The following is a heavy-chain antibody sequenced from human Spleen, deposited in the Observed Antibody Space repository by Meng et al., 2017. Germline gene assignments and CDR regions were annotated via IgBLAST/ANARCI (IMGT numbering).Heavy chain of an antibody. V-gene: IGHV3-66*04. Sequence: VELVEVGGGVVQPGRSLRLSCAASGFIVSSDYMHWLRQAPGKGLEWVSVLYSGGGTYYADSVKGRFTISRDNSKNTVYLQMNSLRAEDTAIYYCARHDWFDPWGQGTLVTVSS. CDR1: GFIVSSDY. CDR3: ARHDWFDP. CDR2: LYSGGGT. J-gene: IGHJ5*02.